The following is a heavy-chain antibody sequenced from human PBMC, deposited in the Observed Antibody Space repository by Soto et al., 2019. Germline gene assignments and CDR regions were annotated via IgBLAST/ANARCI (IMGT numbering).Heavy chain of an antibody. CDR3: ARGYTHFDY. CDR2: ISSSSNYI. J-gene: IGHJ4*02. Sequence: EVQLVESWGGVVRPGGSLRLSCVTSGFTFISHTMNWVRQAPGKGLEWVSSISSSSNYIYYADSVKGRFTISRDNAKSFLYLHMDSLRAEDTAVYYCARGYTHFDYCGQGTLVTVSS. V-gene: IGHV3-21*06. D-gene: IGHD5-18*01. CDR1: GFTFISHT.